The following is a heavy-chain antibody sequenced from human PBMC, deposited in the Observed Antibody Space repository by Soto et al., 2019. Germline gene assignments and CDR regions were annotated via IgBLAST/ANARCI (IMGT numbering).Heavy chain of an antibody. J-gene: IGHJ6*03. V-gene: IGHV3-33*01. CDR1: GFTFSSYG. Sequence: GGSLRLSCAASGFTFSSYGMHWVRQAPGKGLEWVAVIWYDGSNKYYADSVKGRFTISRDNSKNTLYLQMNSLRAEDTAVYYCARARPHYGDYPIYYYYYMDVWGKGTTVTVSS. CDR2: IWYDGSNK. CDR3: ARARPHYGDYPIYYYYYMDV. D-gene: IGHD4-17*01.